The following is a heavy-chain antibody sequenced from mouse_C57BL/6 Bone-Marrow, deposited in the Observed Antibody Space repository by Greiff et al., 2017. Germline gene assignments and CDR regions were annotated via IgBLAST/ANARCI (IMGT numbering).Heavy chain of an antibody. J-gene: IGHJ3*01. CDR1: GYTFTSYG. CDR2: IYPRSGNT. V-gene: IGHV1-81*01. Sequence: QVQLQQSGAELARPGASVKLSCKASGYTFTSYGISWVKQRTGQGLGWIGEIYPRSGNTYYNEKFKGKATLTAAKSSSTAYMELRSLTSEDSAVYFCASYGSSYRFAYWGQGTLVTVSA. CDR3: ASYGSSYRFAY. D-gene: IGHD1-1*01.